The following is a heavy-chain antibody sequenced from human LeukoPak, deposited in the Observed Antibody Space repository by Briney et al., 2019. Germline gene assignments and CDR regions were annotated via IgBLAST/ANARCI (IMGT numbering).Heavy chain of an antibody. CDR3: ARGLGDILTGYSRLTYYFDY. V-gene: IGHV3-30*04. J-gene: IGHJ4*02. CDR1: GFTFSSYA. D-gene: IGHD3-9*01. Sequence: PGRSLRLSCAASGFTFSSYAMHWVRQAPGKGLEWVAVISYDGSNKYYADSVKGRFTISRDNSKNTLYLQMNSLRAEDTAVYYCARGLGDILTGYSRLTYYFDYWGQGTLVTVSS. CDR2: ISYDGSNK.